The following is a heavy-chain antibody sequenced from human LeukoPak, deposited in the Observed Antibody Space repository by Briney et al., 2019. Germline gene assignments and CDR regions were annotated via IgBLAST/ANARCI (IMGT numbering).Heavy chain of an antibody. Sequence: SETLSLTCTVSGGSISSYYWNWIRQPPGKGLEWIGYIYYSGSTNYNPSLKSRVTISVDTSKNQFSLKLSSVAAADTAVYYCARGADSSGYYSIFYFDYWGQGTLVTVSS. CDR3: ARGADSSGYYSIFYFDY. D-gene: IGHD3-22*01. CDR2: IYYSGST. CDR1: GGSISSYY. V-gene: IGHV4-59*01. J-gene: IGHJ4*02.